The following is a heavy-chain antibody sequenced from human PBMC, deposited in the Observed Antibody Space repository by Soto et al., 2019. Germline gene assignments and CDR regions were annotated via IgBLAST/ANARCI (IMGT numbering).Heavy chain of an antibody. Sequence: PGGSLRLSCAASGFTLSSYAMSWVRQAPGKGLEWVSAISGSGGSTYYADSVKGRFTISRDNSKNTLYLQMNSLRAEDTAVYYCAKDLERHNWFDPWGQGTLVTVSS. CDR1: GFTLSSYA. D-gene: IGHD6-25*01. CDR3: AKDLERHNWFDP. J-gene: IGHJ5*02. CDR2: ISGSGGST. V-gene: IGHV3-23*01.